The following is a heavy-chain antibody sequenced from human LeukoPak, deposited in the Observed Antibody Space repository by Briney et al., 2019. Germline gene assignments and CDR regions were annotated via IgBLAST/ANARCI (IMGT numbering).Heavy chain of an antibody. D-gene: IGHD3-22*01. CDR1: GFIFSSYG. V-gene: IGHV3-30*02. Sequence: GGSLRLSCAASGFIFSSYGMHWVRRAPGKGLEWVAFIRYDGRNKYYADSVKGRFTISRDNSKNTLYLQMNSLRAEDTAVYYCAKDAYYYDSSGYFLDYWGQGTLVTVSS. CDR3: AKDAYYYDSSGYFLDY. CDR2: IRYDGRNK. J-gene: IGHJ4*02.